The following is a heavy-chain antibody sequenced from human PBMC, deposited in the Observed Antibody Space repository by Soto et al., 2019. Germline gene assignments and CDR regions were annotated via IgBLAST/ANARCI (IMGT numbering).Heavy chain of an antibody. Sequence: ASVKVCCKASAYSFASYGISWVRQAPGEGLEWMGWISADNGHTNYAQKFQGRVTMTKDTSTRTAYMDLRSLRSDDTAVYYCATVYGSGSYFVDYYGMDVWGQGTTVTVSS. CDR2: ISADNGHT. CDR1: AYSFASYG. CDR3: ATVYGSGSYFVDYYGMDV. V-gene: IGHV1-18*01. J-gene: IGHJ6*02. D-gene: IGHD3-10*01.